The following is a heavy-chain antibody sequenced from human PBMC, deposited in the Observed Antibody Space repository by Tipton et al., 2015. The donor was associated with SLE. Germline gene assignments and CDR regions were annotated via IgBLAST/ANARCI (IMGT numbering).Heavy chain of an antibody. V-gene: IGHV4-34*01. J-gene: IGHJ1*01. CDR1: GGSFSGYY. CDR3: ATGYDFQSGCFQH. D-gene: IGHD5-12*01. CDR2: INHSGST. Sequence: TLSLTCAVYGGSFSGYYWSWIRQPPGKGLEWIGEINHSGSTNYNPSLKSRVTISVDTSKNQFSLKLSSVTAADTAVYYCATGYDFQSGCFQHCGQGTLVTVSA.